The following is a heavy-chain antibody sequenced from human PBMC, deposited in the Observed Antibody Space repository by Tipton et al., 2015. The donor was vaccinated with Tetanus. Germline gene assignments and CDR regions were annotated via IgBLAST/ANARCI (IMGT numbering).Heavy chain of an antibody. D-gene: IGHD1-7*01. CDR3: ARGGNYVGGWRWFDP. J-gene: IGHJ5*02. V-gene: IGHV4-34*09. CDR2: INHSGST. CDR1: GFTVSSNY. Sequence: LRLSCAASGFTVSSNYMSWVRQAPGKGLEWIGEINHSGSTNYNPSLKSRVTISVDTSKNQFSLKLSSVTAADTAVYYCARGGNYVGGWRWFDPWGQGTLVTVSS.